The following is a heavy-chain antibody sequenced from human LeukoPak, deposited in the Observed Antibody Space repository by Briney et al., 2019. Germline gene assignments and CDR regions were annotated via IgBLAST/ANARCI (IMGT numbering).Heavy chain of an antibody. D-gene: IGHD6-13*01. V-gene: IGHV3-48*04. Sequence: GGSLRLSCAASGFTFSSYSMNWVRQAPGKGLEWVSYISSSGSTIYYADSVKGRFTISRDNAKNSLYLQMNSLRAEDTAVYYCARDKGSWYRGAFDIWGQGTMVTVSS. CDR2: ISSSGSTI. CDR1: GFTFSSYS. J-gene: IGHJ3*02. CDR3: ARDKGSWYRGAFDI.